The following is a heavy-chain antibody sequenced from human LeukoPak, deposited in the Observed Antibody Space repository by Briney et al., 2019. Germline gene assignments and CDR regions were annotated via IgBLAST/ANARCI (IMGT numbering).Heavy chain of an antibody. CDR1: GGSVSSGSYY. J-gene: IGHJ4*02. CDR3: ARDRVRGSSNPYFDY. Sequence: SETLSLTCAVSGGSVSSGSYYWSWIRQPPGKGLEWIGYIYYSGSTNYNPSLKSRVTISIDTSKNQFSLKLSSVTAADTAVYYCARDRVRGSSNPYFDYWGQGTLVTVSS. CDR2: IYYSGST. D-gene: IGHD1-26*01. V-gene: IGHV4-61*01.